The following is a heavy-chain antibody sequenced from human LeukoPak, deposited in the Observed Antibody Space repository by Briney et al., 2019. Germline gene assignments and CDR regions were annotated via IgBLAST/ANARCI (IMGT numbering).Heavy chain of an antibody. J-gene: IGHJ6*02. CDR2: INPNSGGT. V-gene: IGHV1-2*04. CDR1: GYTFTGYY. Sequence: ASVKVSCKASGYTFTGYYMHWVRQAPGQGLEWMGWINPNSGGTNYAQKFQGWVTMTGDTSISTAYMELSRLRSDDTAVYYCARSPNYDILTGVTYYYYYGMDVWGQGTTVTVSS. D-gene: IGHD3-9*01. CDR3: ARSPNYDILTGVTYYYYYGMDV.